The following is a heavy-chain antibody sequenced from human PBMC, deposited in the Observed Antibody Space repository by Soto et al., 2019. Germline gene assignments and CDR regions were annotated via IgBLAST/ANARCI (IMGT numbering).Heavy chain of an antibody. V-gene: IGHV3-23*01. CDR1: GFTFSAYA. J-gene: IGHJ4*02. CDR2: ISGTSPST. D-gene: IGHD3-3*01. CDR3: ATRIFGVEY. Sequence: EVQLLESGGGLVQPGGSLRLSCAASGFTFSAYAMSWVRQAPGKVLEWVSAISGTSPSTYYADSVQGRFSISTDSSRKTLCLQMNTLRAEDTAVYFCATRIFGVEYWGQGTLVTVSS.